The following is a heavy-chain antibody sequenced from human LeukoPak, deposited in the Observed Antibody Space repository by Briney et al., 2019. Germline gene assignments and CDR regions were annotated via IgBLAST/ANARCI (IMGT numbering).Heavy chain of an antibody. CDR3: ARGGFVAVAGPFDY. CDR2: IIPIFGTA. Sequence: ASVKVSCKASGGTFSSYAISWVRQAPGQGLEWMGGIIPIFGTANYAQKFQGRVTITTDESTSTAYMELSSLRSEDTAVYYCARGGFVAVAGPFDYWGQGTLVTVSS. J-gene: IGHJ4*02. CDR1: GGTFSSYA. V-gene: IGHV1-69*05. D-gene: IGHD6-19*01.